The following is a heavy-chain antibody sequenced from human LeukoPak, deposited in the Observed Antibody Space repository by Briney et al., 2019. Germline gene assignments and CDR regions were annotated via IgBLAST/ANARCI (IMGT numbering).Heavy chain of an antibody. V-gene: IGHV4-34*01. CDR1: GVSFSDYY. CDR2: VYYSGTT. CDR3: ARGTLYSGWSYYFDY. J-gene: IGHJ4*02. D-gene: IGHD6-19*01. Sequence: SETLSLTCAVYGVSFSDYYWGWIRQPPGKALEWIGSVYYSGTTSYNPSLKSRVTISVDMSKNHFSLRLSSVTAADTAMYYCARGTLYSGWSYYFDYWGQGSQVTVSS.